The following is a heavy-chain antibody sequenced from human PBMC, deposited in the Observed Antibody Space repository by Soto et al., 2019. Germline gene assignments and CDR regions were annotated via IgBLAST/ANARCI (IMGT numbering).Heavy chain of an antibody. V-gene: IGHV1-69*04. CDR2: NIPILGIA. D-gene: IGHD3-10*01. Sequence: SVKVSCKASGGTFSSYTISWVRQAPGQGLEWMGRNIPILGIANYAQKFQGRVTITADKSTSTAYMELSSLRSEDTAVYYCARDGTRGHYYYYSMDVWGKGTTVTVSS. CDR3: ARDGTRGHYYYYSMDV. CDR1: GGTFSSYT. J-gene: IGHJ6*03.